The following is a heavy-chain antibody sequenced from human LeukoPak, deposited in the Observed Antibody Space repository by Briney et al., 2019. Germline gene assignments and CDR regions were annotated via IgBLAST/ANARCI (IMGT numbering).Heavy chain of an antibody. CDR2: ITGSGAST. J-gene: IGHJ4*02. Sequence: GGSLRLSCAASGFTFSSYAMNWVRQGPGKGLEWVSTITGSGASTYYADSVKGRFTFSRDNSKNTLYLQMNSLKTEYTAVYYCAKDALYSSSSYYFDYWGQGTLVTVSS. CDR1: GFTFSSYA. CDR3: AKDALYSSSSYYFDY. V-gene: IGHV3-23*01. D-gene: IGHD6-13*01.